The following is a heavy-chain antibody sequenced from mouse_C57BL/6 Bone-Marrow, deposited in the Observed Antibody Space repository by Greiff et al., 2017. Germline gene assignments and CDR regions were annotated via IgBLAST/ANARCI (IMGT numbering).Heavy chain of an antibody. Sequence: EVKVEESGGGLVQPGGSLKLSCAASGFTFSDYYMYWVRQTPEQRLEWVAYISNGGGSTYYPDTVKGRFTISRDNAKNTLYLQMSRLKSEDTAMYYCERGVGDEAWLAYWGQGTLVTGSA. D-gene: IGHD1-1*01. CDR3: ERGVGDEAWLAY. V-gene: IGHV5-12*01. CDR2: ISNGGGST. J-gene: IGHJ3*01. CDR1: GFTFSDYY.